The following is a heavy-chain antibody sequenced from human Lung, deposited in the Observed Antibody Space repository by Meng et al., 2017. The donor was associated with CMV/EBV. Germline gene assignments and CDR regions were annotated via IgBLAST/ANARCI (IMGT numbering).Heavy chain of an antibody. CDR1: GYTFTSFD. V-gene: IGHV1-8*02. CDR2: MNPNSGNT. J-gene: IGHJ5*02. D-gene: IGHD6-19*01. CDR3: ARGPSYSSGCRDP. Sequence: SVKVSRMASGYTFTSFDIHWVRQATGQGPEWMGWMNPNSGNTDYAQKLQGRVTLTRDTSISTAYMELSSLRSEDTALYYCARGPSYSSGCRDPWGQGTLVTVSS.